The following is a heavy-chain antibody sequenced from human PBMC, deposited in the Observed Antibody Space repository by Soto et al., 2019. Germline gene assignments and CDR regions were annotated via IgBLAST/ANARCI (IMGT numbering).Heavy chain of an antibody. J-gene: IGHJ4*02. CDR3: AKEDLVRDDCDY. CDR2: ISDRGDRT. Sequence: EVQLLESGGGLVQPGGSLRLSCAASGFTFNSYAMSWVRQAPGKGLEWVSAISDRGDRTSYADSVNGRFPISRETSKNTLYLQMNGLRAEDTAVYYWAKEDLVRDDCDYWGQGTLVTVSS. CDR1: GFTFNSYA. V-gene: IGHV3-23*01. D-gene: IGHD6-13*01.